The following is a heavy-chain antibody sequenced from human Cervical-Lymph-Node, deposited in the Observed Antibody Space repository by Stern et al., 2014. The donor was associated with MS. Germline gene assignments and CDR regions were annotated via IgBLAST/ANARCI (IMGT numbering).Heavy chain of an antibody. CDR2: INWNSGTI. Sequence: EVQLVQSGGGLVQPGRSLRLSCAASGFTFDDYGMHWVRQAPGKGLEWVSGINWNSGTIGYADSVKGRFTISRDNAKNSLYLQMNSLRAEDTALYYCARVVAGIAVSGSYFDYWGQGTLVTVSS. V-gene: IGHV3-9*01. D-gene: IGHD6-19*01. J-gene: IGHJ4*02. CDR1: GFTFDDYG. CDR3: ARVVAGIAVSGSYFDY.